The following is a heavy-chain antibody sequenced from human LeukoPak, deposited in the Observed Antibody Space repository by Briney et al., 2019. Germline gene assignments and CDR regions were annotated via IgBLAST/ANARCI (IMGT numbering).Heavy chain of an antibody. Sequence: SETLSLTCTVSGDSISSTTYYWGWIRQPPGKGLERIGTIYSSGNTYYSPSLKSRVTISVDTSKNQFSLRLTSVTAADTAVYYCARLGQRGFCSGGSCYSDYWGQGILVTVSS. J-gene: IGHJ4*02. V-gene: IGHV4-39*01. CDR1: GDSISSTTYY. CDR3: ARLGQRGFCSGGSCYSDY. CDR2: IYSSGNT. D-gene: IGHD2-15*01.